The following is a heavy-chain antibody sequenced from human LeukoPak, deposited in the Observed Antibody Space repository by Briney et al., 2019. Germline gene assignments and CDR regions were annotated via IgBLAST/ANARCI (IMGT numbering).Heavy chain of an antibody. D-gene: IGHD1-26*01. CDR2: IYYSGST. Sequence: SETLSLTCTVSGGSISSSSYYWGWIRQPPGKGLEWIGSIYYSGSTYYNPSLKSRVTISVDTSKNQFSLKLSSVTAADTAVYYCARPVGATINDAFDIWGQGTMVTVSS. J-gene: IGHJ3*02. CDR1: GGSISSSSYY. V-gene: IGHV4-39*01. CDR3: ARPVGATINDAFDI.